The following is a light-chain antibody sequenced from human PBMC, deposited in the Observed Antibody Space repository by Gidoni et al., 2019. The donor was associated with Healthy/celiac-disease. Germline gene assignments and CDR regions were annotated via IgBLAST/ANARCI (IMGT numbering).Light chain of an antibody. CDR2: GAA. CDR1: QSVSSN. V-gene: IGKV3-15*01. Sequence: ELVMPHSPAPLSVSPGEKAPLSCRPSQSVSSNLAGYQQNHGQGPRPLIYGAATRAPGIPARCSGSGSGTEFTLTISSLQSEDVAVYYYQQYNSWPPWTFGRXTKVEIK. CDR3: QQYNSWPPWT. J-gene: IGKJ1*01.